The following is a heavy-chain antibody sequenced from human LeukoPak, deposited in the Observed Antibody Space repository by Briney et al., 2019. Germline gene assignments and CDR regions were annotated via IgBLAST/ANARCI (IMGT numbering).Heavy chain of an antibody. CDR1: GYTFTSYY. J-gene: IGHJ4*02. V-gene: IGHV1-46*01. CDR3: ARVLAAAGNGGDFDY. D-gene: IGHD6-13*01. CDR2: INPSGGST. Sequence: GASVKVSCKASGYTFTSYYMHWVRQAPGQGLEWMGIINPSGGSTSYAQKFQGRVTMTRDTSTSTVYMELSSLRSEDTAVYYCARVLAAAGNGGDFDYWGQGTLVTVSS.